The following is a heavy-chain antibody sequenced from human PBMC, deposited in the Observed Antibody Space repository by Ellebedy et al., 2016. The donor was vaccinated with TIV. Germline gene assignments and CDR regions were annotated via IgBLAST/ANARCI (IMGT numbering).Heavy chain of an antibody. D-gene: IGHD3-10*01. Sequence: PSETLSLTCIVSGGSISRYYWSWIRQPPGRGLEWIGNIYYTGTTNYSPSLQSRVTISLDTSKNQFSLRLTSVTAADTAVYYCARIGGVSLGERPIDYWGQGTLVTVSS. CDR3: ARIGGVSLGERPIDY. CDR1: GGSISRYY. V-gene: IGHV4-59*01. CDR2: IYYTGTT. J-gene: IGHJ4*02.